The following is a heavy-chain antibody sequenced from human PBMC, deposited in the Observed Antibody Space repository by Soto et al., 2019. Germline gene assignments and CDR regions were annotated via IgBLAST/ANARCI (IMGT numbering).Heavy chain of an antibody. CDR1: GGSISSGDYY. CDR3: ATSYGNAWYTY. CDR2: IYYSGST. D-gene: IGHD6-13*01. Sequence: PSETLSLTCTVSGGSISSGDYYWSWIRQPPGKGLEWIGYIYYSGSTYYNPSLKSRLTISVDRPKNQFTLQLTSVTAEDTAVYYCATSYGNAWYTYWGQGTQVTVSS. J-gene: IGHJ4*02. V-gene: IGHV4-30-4*02.